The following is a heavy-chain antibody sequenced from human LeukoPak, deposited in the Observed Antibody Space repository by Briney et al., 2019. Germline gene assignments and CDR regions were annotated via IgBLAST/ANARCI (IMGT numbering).Heavy chain of an antibody. Sequence: SETLSLTCTVSGVSISSYYWSWIRQAPGKGLEWIGYIYDSENTKYNPSLRSRVTISVDASKEQFSLKLTSVTAADTAVYYCARALGYTYGYGTHYDYWGQGTLVTVSS. CDR2: IYDSENT. CDR1: GVSISSYY. J-gene: IGHJ4*02. D-gene: IGHD5-18*01. V-gene: IGHV4-59*08. CDR3: ARALGYTYGYGTHYDY.